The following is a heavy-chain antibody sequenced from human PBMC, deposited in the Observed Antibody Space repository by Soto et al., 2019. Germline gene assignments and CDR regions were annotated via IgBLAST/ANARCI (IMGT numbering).Heavy chain of an antibody. CDR2: IKQDGSNK. D-gene: IGHD3-22*01. V-gene: IGHV3-7*01. CDR3: AREDESSGYAGTFHH. J-gene: IGHJ1*01. Sequence: GGSLRLSCAASGFTFSSYWMSWVRQAPGKGLEWVANIKQDGSNKFYVDSVKGRFTISRDNAKNSLYLQMNSLRAEDTAVYYCAREDESSGYAGTFHHWGQGTLVTVSS. CDR1: GFTFSSYW.